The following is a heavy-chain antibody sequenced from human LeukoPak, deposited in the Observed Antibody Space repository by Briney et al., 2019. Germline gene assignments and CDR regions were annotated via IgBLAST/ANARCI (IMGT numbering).Heavy chain of an antibody. D-gene: IGHD3-10*01. CDR1: GYTFTGYY. J-gene: IGHJ5*02. CDR3: ARSGMEGRNWFEP. V-gene: IGHV1-2*04. CDR2: INPNSGGT. Sequence: ASVKVSCKASGYTFTGYYMHWVRQAPGQGLEWMGWINPNSGGTNYAQKFQGWVTMTRDTSISTAYMELSRLRSDDTAVYYCARSGMEGRNWFEPWGQGTLVTVSS.